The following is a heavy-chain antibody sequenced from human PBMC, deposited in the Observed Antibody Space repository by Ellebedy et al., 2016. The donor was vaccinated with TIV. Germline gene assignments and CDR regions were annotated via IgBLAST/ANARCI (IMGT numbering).Heavy chain of an antibody. V-gene: IGHV1-8*01. D-gene: IGHD4-17*01. Sequence: AASVKVSCKSSGYTFTSYTIHWVRQASGQGLEWMGWTNPNSGDTGYSLKFQGRVTMTTNRSVSTAYMELLSLASDDTAMYYCAREGGRGYGEIDDWGQGTLVTVSS. CDR1: GYTFTSYT. CDR3: AREGGRGYGEIDD. J-gene: IGHJ4*02. CDR2: TNPNSGDT.